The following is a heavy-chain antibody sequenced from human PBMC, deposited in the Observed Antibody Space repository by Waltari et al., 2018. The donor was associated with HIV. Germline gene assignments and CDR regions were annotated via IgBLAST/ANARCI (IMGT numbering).Heavy chain of an antibody. Sequence: EVQLVESGGGLVQPGGSLRLSCAASGFTFSSYSMNWVRHAPGAGLDWVSYISSSSSTIYYADSVKGRFTISRDNAKNSLYLQMNSLRAEDTAVYYCARDLQGYYDILTTMRYYYYGMDVWGQGTTVTVSS. V-gene: IGHV3-48*01. D-gene: IGHD3-9*01. J-gene: IGHJ6*02. CDR1: GFTFSSYS. CDR2: ISSSSSTI. CDR3: ARDLQGYYDILTTMRYYYYGMDV.